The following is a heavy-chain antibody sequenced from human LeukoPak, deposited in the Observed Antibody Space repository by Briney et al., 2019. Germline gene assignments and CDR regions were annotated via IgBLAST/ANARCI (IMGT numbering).Heavy chain of an antibody. Sequence: SETLSLTCTVSGGSISSSNWWGWVRQPPGKGLECIGEIYHSGTTNYNPSLKSRVTISVDKSMNHFSLKLNSVTAAGTAVYYCARDDGYSYGPERYFDLWGRGTLVTVSS. D-gene: IGHD5-18*01. CDR1: GGSISSSNW. CDR3: ARDDGYSYGPERYFDL. CDR2: IYHSGTT. J-gene: IGHJ2*01. V-gene: IGHV4-4*02.